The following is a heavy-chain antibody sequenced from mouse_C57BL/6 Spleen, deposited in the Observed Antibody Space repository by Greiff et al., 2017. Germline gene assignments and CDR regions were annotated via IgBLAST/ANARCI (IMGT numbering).Heavy chain of an antibody. CDR1: GYSITSGYY. Sequence: VQLKESGPGLVKPSQSLSLTCSVTGYSITSGYYWNWIRQFPGNKLEWMGYISYDGSNNYNPSLKNRISITRDTSKNQFFLKLNSVTTEDTATYYCARKGYYYGSSYEDYWGQGTTLTVSS. CDR3: ARKGYYYGSSYEDY. D-gene: IGHD1-1*01. J-gene: IGHJ2*01. V-gene: IGHV3-6*01. CDR2: ISYDGSN.